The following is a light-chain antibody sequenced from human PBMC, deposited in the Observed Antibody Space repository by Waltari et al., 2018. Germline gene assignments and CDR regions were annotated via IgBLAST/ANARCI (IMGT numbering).Light chain of an antibody. J-gene: IGLJ2*01. Sequence: QSALTQPPSVSGAPGQRVTISCTGSGSNIGAGYDVHWYQQFPGTVPKLLLSGNNNRPSGVPDRFSASKTGTSASLASTGLQAEDEADYYCQSYDRSLSVVFGGGTKLTVL. V-gene: IGLV1-40*01. CDR1: GSNIGAGYD. CDR3: QSYDRSLSVV. CDR2: GNN.